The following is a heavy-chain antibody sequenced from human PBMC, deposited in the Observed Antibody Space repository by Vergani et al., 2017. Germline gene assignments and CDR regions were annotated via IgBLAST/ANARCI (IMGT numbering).Heavy chain of an antibody. CDR2: ISWNSGSI. D-gene: IGHD3-3*01. Sequence: EVQLVESGGGLVQPGRSLRLSCAASGFTFDDYAMHWVRQAPGKGLEWVSGISWNSGSIGYADSVKGRFTISRDNAKNSLYLQMNSLRAEDTALYYCAKGSFDFWSGYPDCGQGTLVTVSS. V-gene: IGHV3-9*01. CDR3: AKGSFDFWSGYPD. J-gene: IGHJ4*02. CDR1: GFTFDDYA.